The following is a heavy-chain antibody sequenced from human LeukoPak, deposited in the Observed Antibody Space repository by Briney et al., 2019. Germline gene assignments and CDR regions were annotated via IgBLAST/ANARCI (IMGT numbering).Heavy chain of an antibody. D-gene: IGHD3-10*01. CDR2: ISSSSSYI. CDR1: GFTFSSYS. CDR3: ARESTLLWFGEREEAFDI. Sequence: GGSLRLSCAASGFTFSSYSMNWVRQAPGKGLEWVSSISSSSSYIYYADSVKGRFTISRDNAKNSLYLQMNSLRAEDTAVYYCARESTLLWFGEREEAFDIWGQGTVVTVSS. J-gene: IGHJ3*02. V-gene: IGHV3-21*01.